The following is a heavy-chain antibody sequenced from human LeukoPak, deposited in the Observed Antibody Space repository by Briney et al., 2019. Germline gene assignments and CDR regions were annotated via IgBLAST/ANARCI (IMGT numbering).Heavy chain of an antibody. CDR3: ARAGPSIAGDAFDI. CDR1: GYTFTSYD. D-gene: IGHD6-6*01. Sequence: ASVKVSCKASGYTFTSYDINWVRQAAGQGLGGMGWMNPNSGNTGYAQKFQGRVTMTRNTSISTAYMGLSSLRSEDTAVYYCARAGPSIAGDAFDIWGQGTMVTVSS. CDR2: MNPNSGNT. V-gene: IGHV1-8*01. J-gene: IGHJ3*02.